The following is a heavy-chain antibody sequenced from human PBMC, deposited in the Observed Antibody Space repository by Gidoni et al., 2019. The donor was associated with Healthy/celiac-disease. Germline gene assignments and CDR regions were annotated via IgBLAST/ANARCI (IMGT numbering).Heavy chain of an antibody. D-gene: IGHD4-17*01. Sequence: QVQLVESGGGVVQPGRSLRLSCAASGFTFSSYGMHWVRQAPGKGLEWVAVISYDGSNKYYADSVKGRFTISRDNSKNTLYLQMNSLRAEDTAVYYCAKVGDYGDYGGPYYYYYMDVWGKGTTVTVSS. CDR3: AKVGDYGDYGGPYYYYYMDV. CDR2: ISYDGSNK. CDR1: GFTFSSYG. J-gene: IGHJ6*03. V-gene: IGHV3-30*18.